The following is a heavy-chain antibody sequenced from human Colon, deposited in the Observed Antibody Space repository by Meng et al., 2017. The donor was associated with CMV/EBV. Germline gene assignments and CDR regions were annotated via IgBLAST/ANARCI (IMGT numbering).Heavy chain of an antibody. V-gene: IGHV3-30*02. CDR3: AKGCSSTSCYNIS. CDR2: IRYDGSNK. Sequence: GGSLRLSCAASGLTFSSYGMHWVRQAPGKGLEWVAFIRYDGSNKYYADSVKGRFTISRDNSKNTLYLQMNSLRAEDTAVYYCAKGCSSTSCYNISWGQGTLVTVSS. CDR1: GLTFSSYG. J-gene: IGHJ5*02. D-gene: IGHD2-2*02.